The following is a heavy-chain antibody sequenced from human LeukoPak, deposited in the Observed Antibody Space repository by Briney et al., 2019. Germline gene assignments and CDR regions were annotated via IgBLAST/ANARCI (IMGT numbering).Heavy chain of an antibody. V-gene: IGHV4-39*07. D-gene: IGHD1-20*01. CDR3: AREAYNWNDGDLANWFDP. CDR1: GGSISSSNYY. Sequence: PSETLSLTCTVSGGSISSSNYYWGWIRQPPVKGLEWIGTIYDSGSTNYNPSLKSRVTISVDTSKNQFSLKLSSVTAADTAVYYCAREAYNWNDGDLANWFDPWGQGTLVTVSS. CDR2: IYDSGST. J-gene: IGHJ5*02.